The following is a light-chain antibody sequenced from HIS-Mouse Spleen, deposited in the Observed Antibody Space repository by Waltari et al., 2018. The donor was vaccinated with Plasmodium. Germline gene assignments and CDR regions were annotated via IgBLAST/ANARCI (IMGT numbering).Light chain of an antibody. CDR3: QAWDSSTVV. CDR2: QDS. V-gene: IGLV3-1*01. CDR1: KLGDKY. J-gene: IGLJ2*01. Sequence: SYELTQPPSVSVSPGQTASITCSGDKLGDKYACWYQQKPGQSPVLVIYQDSKRPSGIPERFAGSNSGNTATLTLSGTQAMDEADYDCQAWDSSTVVFGGGTKLTVL.